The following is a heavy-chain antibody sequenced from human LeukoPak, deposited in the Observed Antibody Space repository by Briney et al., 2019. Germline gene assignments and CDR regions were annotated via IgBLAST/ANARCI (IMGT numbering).Heavy chain of an antibody. J-gene: IGHJ4*02. CDR3: TVLMVYAIPAYFDY. CDR2: IYHSGST. D-gene: IGHD2-8*01. CDR1: GYSISSGYY. Sequence: SETLSLTCTVSGYSISSGYYWGWIRQPPGKGLEWIGSIYHSGSTYYNPSLKSRVTISVDTSKNQFSLKLSSVTAADTAVYYCTVLMVYAIPAYFDYWGQGTLVTVSS. V-gene: IGHV4-38-2*02.